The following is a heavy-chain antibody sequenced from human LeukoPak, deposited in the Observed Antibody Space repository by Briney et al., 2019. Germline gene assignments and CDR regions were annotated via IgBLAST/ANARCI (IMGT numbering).Heavy chain of an antibody. CDR1: GFTFSSNA. D-gene: IGHD3/OR15-3a*01. V-gene: IGHV3-23*01. Sequence: GGSLRLSCAASGFTFSSNAMSWVRQAPGKGLEWVSAISGSGGRTYYADSVKGRFTISRDNSKNTLYLQMNSLRAEDTAVNYCAKERWTTTAFDIWGQGTMVIVSS. CDR2: ISGSGGRT. CDR3: AKERWTTTAFDI. J-gene: IGHJ3*02.